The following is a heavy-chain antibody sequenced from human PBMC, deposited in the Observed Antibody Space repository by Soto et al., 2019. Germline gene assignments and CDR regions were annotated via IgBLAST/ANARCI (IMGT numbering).Heavy chain of an antibody. CDR3: VEGWNDF. D-gene: IGHD1-1*01. Sequence: VQLVESGGDLVKPGGSLRLSCVTSGFMFSSAWMSWVRQAPGKGLEWVGRIKSKADGWARDYAAPVKGRFSISRDDSKNTLYLQMNSLRAEDTAVYYCVEGWNDFWGQGTLVTVSS. J-gene: IGHJ4*02. CDR1: GFMFSSAW. CDR2: IKSKADGWAR. V-gene: IGHV3-15*01.